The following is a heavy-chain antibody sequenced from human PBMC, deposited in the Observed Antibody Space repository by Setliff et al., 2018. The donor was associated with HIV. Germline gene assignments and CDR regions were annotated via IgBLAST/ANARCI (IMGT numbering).Heavy chain of an antibody. D-gene: IGHD2-2*01. J-gene: IGHJ5*02. CDR1: GFTFSGSA. Sequence: HPGGSLRLSCAASGFTFSGSAIHWVRRASGKGLEWVGRIKTKPSNYATAYGASMKGRFTISRDDSKNTAYLQLNSLKAEDTAVYYCTASADGDCATTSCTNWFDPWGHGTLVTVSS. V-gene: IGHV3-73*01. CDR3: TASADGDCATTSCTNWFDP. CDR2: IKTKPSNYAT.